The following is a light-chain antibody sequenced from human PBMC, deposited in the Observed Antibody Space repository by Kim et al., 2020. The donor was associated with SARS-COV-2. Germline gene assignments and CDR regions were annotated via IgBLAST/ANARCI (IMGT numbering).Light chain of an antibody. CDR2: LNSDGSH. J-gene: IGLJ2*01. CDR3: QTWGTGIRGV. V-gene: IGLV4-69*01. CDR1: SGHSSYA. Sequence: VKLTCTLSSGHSSYAIAWHQQQPEKGLRYLMKLNSDGSHSKGDGIPDRFSGSSSGAERYLTISSLQSEDEADYYCQTWGTGIRGVFGGGTQLTVL.